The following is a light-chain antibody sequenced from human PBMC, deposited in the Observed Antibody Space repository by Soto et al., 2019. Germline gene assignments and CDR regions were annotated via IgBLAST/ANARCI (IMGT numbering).Light chain of an antibody. CDR2: EAA. CDR1: QCIHNY. CDR3: QQSNNYPWT. J-gene: IGKJ1*01. Sequence: DIQMTQSPSTLSASVGDRVTITCRASQCIHNYLAWYQQKPGEAPKLMIYEAANLERVVPSRFSGSGTGTEFPLTISSLQPADFATYYCQQSNNYPWTFGQGTRVEL. V-gene: IGKV1-5*03.